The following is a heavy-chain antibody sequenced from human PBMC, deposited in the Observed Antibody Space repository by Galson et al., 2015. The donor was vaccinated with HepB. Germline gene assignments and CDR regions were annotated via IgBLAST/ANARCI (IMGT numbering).Heavy chain of an antibody. CDR1: GYTFTDYH. CDR3: ARVAPTGTTGWLDP. J-gene: IGHJ5*02. V-gene: IGHV1-2*02. D-gene: IGHD1-1*01. Sequence: SVKVSCRASGYTFTDYHMQWVRQAPGQGLEWMGWMNPNSGDTNYAQKFQGRVTMTRDTSINTAYMELTRLKSDDTAVYYCARVAPTGTTGWLDPWGQGTLVTVSS. CDR2: MNPNSGDT.